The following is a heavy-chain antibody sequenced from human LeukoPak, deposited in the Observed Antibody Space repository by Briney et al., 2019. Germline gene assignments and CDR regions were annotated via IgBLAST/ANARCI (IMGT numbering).Heavy chain of an antibody. Sequence: GASVKLSCKASGGSFSTNAISWVRHAPGQGLEWMGALIPVFDTGAYSQKFQDRLTITADQSTSTVYMELSSLTSGDTAVYYCTRDLGYSNGGNYWGQGTLVTVSS. CDR1: GGSFSTNA. CDR2: LIPVFDTG. J-gene: IGHJ4*02. V-gene: IGHV1-69*13. CDR3: TRDLGYSNGGNY. D-gene: IGHD5-18*01.